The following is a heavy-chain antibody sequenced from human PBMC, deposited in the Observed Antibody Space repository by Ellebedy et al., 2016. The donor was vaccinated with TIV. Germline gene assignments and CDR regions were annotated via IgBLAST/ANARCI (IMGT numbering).Heavy chain of an antibody. V-gene: IGHV3-11*01. CDR2: ITTGSNTI. Sequence: GGSLRLSXVASGFTFSDYYMSWIRQAPGKGLEWLSYITTGSNTIYYADSVKGRFNISRDNTKNSLYLQMNSLRAEDTAVYFCARGRLEQRFDIWGQGALVTVSS. CDR1: GFTFSDYY. D-gene: IGHD3-3*01. CDR3: ARGRLEQRFDI. J-gene: IGHJ4*02.